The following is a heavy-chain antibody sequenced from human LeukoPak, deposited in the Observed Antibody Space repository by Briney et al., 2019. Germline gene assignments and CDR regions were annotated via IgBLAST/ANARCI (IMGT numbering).Heavy chain of an antibody. D-gene: IGHD2-8*01. Sequence: SETLSLTCAVYGGSFSGYYWSWIRQPPGKGLEWIGEINHSGSTNYNPSLKSRVTISVDTSKNQFSLKLSSVTAADTAVYYCARALGYCTNGVCYDRWYKRNWYFDLWGRGTLVTVSS. CDR1: GGSFSGYY. CDR3: ARALGYCTNGVCYDRWYKRNWYFDL. V-gene: IGHV4-34*01. J-gene: IGHJ2*01. CDR2: INHSGST.